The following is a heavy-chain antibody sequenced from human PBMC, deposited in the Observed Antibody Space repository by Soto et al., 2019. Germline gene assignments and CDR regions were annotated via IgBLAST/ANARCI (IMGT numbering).Heavy chain of an antibody. CDR3: AKQLDDGGLDEY. V-gene: IGHV3-30*18. Sequence: QVHLVESGGGVVQPGRSLRLSCAASGFAFRNYGMHWVRQAPGKGLEWVAVTSKDDSSKYYADSVRGRFAISRDKSKYTVWLQMDSLRGDDTGVYYCAKQLDDGGLDEYWGQGTLVTVSS. CDR1: GFAFRNYG. D-gene: IGHD4-17*01. CDR2: TSKDDSSK. J-gene: IGHJ4*02.